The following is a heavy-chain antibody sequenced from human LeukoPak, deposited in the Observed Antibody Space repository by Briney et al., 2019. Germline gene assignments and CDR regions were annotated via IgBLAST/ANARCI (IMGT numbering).Heavy chain of an antibody. CDR1: GYTFTSYG. CDR2: ISTYNGNT. D-gene: IGHD3-22*01. V-gene: IGHV1-18*01. Sequence: SVKVPCKASGYTFTSYGISWVRQAPGQGLEWMGWISTYNGNTHYAQKLQDRVTMTTDTSTSTAYMELRSLRSEDTAVYYCARAKNYYDSSGYYYDYWGQGTLVTVSS. CDR3: ARAKNYYDSSGYYYDY. J-gene: IGHJ4*02.